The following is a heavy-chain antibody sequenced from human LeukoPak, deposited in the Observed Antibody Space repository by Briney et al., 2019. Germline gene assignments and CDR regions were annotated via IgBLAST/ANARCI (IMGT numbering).Heavy chain of an antibody. J-gene: IGHJ6*02. CDR2: INPSSGST. V-gene: IGHV1-46*01. Sequence: ASVKVSCKASGYTFTSYYMHWVRQAPGQGLEWMGIINPSSGSTSYAQKFQGRVTMTRDTSTSTVYMELSSLRSEDTAVYYCARGKVTTLMYYYYGMDVWGQGTTVTVSS. CDR3: ARGKVTTLMYYYYGMDV. CDR1: GYTFTSYY. D-gene: IGHD4-17*01.